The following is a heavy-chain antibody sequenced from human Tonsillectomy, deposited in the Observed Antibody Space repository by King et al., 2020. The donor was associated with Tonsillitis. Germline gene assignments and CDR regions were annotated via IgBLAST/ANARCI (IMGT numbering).Heavy chain of an antibody. J-gene: IGHJ6*02. D-gene: IGHD1-26*01. Sequence: QLVQSGGGVVQPGRSLRLSCAASGSTFSSYGMHWVRQAPGKGLEWVAVISYEGSNKYYADSVKGRFTISRDNSKNTLYLQMNSLRAEDTAVYYCAKDSGVGAIGMDVWGQGTTVTVSS. CDR1: GSTFSSYG. V-gene: IGHV3-30*18. CDR3: AKDSGVGAIGMDV. CDR2: ISYEGSNK.